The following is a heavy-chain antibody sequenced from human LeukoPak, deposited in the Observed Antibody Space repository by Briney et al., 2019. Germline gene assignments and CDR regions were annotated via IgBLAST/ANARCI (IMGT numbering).Heavy chain of an antibody. Sequence: SETLSLTCTVSTDSMYGYYWSWIRQPAGKGLEWIGRIHSKGTTNYNPSLKSRVTMSLDMSKNVFSLNLGSVTAADTAVYYCARAGYSNYGYTYYFYYMDVWGKGTTVTVSS. J-gene: IGHJ6*03. CDR3: ARAGYSNYGYTYYFYYMDV. CDR1: TDSMYGYY. CDR2: IHSKGTT. D-gene: IGHD4-11*01. V-gene: IGHV4-4*07.